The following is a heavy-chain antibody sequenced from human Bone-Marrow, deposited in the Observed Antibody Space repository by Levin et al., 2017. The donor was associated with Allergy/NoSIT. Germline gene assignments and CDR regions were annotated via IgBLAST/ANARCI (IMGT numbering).Heavy chain of an antibody. CDR1: GFTFDDYA. D-gene: IGHD6-13*01. Sequence: SCAASGFTFDDYAMHWVRQVPGKGLEWVSGINGNGGSKGYADSVRGRFTISRDNAKNSLYLQMNSLRVEDTALYYCAKDVDEYRSSIDAFDFWGQGTRVTVAS. V-gene: IGHV3-9*01. CDR2: INGNGGSK. CDR3: AKDVDEYRSSIDAFDF. J-gene: IGHJ3*01.